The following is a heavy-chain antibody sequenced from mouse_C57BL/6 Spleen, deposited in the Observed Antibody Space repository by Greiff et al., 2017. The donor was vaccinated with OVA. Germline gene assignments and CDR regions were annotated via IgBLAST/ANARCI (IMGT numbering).Heavy chain of an antibody. Sequence: EVQLQQSGAELVRPGASVKLSCTASGFNIKDDYMHWVKQRPEQGLEWIGWIDPENGDTEYASKFQGKATITADTSSNTAYLQLSSLTSEDTAVYYCTTESKGKNYWGQGTTLTVSS. CDR3: TTESKGKNY. V-gene: IGHV14-4*01. D-gene: IGHD6-2*01. CDR1: GFNIKDDY. J-gene: IGHJ2*01. CDR2: IDPENGDT.